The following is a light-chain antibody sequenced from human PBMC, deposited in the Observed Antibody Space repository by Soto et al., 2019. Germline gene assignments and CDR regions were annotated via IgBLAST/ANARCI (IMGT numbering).Light chain of an antibody. Sequence: EIVLTQSPGTLSLSPGERATLSCRASPSVSSSYLAWYQQKPGKAPRLLIYGASSRATGIPDRFSGSGSGTDFTLTISRLEPDDFPVYYGQQYGSSPWTFGQGTKLEIK. CDR2: GAS. J-gene: IGKJ2*01. CDR3: QQYGSSPWT. CDR1: PSVSSSY. V-gene: IGKV3-20*01.